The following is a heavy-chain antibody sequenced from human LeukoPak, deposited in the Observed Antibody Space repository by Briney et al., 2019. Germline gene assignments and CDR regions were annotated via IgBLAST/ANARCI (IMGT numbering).Heavy chain of an antibody. Sequence: ASVKVSCKASGYTFTSYYMHWVRQAPGQGLEWMGIINPSGGSTSYAQKFQGRVTMTRDMSTSTVYMELSSLRSEDTAVYYCARGGPGLSAIFGVVPDAFDIWGQGTMVTVSS. CDR2: INPSGGST. CDR1: GYTFTSYY. V-gene: IGHV1-46*01. J-gene: IGHJ3*02. D-gene: IGHD3-3*01. CDR3: ARGGPGLSAIFGVVPDAFDI.